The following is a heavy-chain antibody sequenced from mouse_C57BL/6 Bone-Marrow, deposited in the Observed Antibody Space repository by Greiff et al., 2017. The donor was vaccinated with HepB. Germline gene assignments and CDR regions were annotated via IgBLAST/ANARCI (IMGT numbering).Heavy chain of an antibody. V-gene: IGHV2-2*01. CDR3: ASLALTY. J-gene: IGHJ3*01. CDR2: IWSGGST. D-gene: IGHD6-1*01. Sequence: VKLMESGPGLVQPSQSLSITCTVSGFSLTSYGVHWVRQSPGKGLEWLGVIWSGGSTDYNAAFISRLSISKDNSKSQVFFKMNSLQADDTAIYYCASLALTYWGQGTLVTVSA. CDR1: GFSLTSYG.